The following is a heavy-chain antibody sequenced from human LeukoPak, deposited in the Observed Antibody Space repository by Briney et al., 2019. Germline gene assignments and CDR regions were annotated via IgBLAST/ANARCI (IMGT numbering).Heavy chain of an antibody. CDR1: GYTFTTYG. D-gene: IGHD2-21*02. Sequence: GASVKVSCTASGYTFTTYGISWVRQAPGQGLEWMGWVSPFNGGTNYAQKFQGRVTMTTDTSTSTAYMELRSLGSDDTAVYYCARGGGVVTATPPYFDYWGQGTLVTVSS. J-gene: IGHJ4*02. CDR2: VSPFNGGT. V-gene: IGHV1-18*01. CDR3: ARGGGVVTATPPYFDY.